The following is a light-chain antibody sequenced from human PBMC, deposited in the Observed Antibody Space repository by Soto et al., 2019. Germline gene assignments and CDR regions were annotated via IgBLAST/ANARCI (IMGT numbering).Light chain of an antibody. J-gene: IGKJ5*01. CDR3: QLLANFTLT. Sequence: DIQWTQSPSFLSASVGDRVTITCRASPGISSSLAWYQKKPGEDPKLLIYAASTLQSGVPSRFSGSGYGTEFNLTISSLQTEDFASYECQLLANFTLTFGQGTRLEIK. CDR2: AAS. V-gene: IGKV1-9*01. CDR1: PGISSS.